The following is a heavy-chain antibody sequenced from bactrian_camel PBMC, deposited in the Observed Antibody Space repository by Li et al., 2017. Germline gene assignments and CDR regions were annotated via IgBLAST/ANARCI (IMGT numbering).Heavy chain of an antibody. CDR2: IFSGGDAT. CDR1: GYTYSSNC. J-gene: IGHJ4*01. D-gene: IGHD6*01. Sequence: HVQLVESGGGSVQAGGSLRLSCAASGYTYSSNCMGSFRQAPGKEREGVAAIFSGGDATYDHESVRGRFLISHDESGADHRLYLQMNSLEPEDTGMYYCAAVAALWWSDQLNRRKYNSWSQGTQVTV. V-gene: IGHV3S6*01. CDR3: AAVAALWWSDQLNRRKYNS.